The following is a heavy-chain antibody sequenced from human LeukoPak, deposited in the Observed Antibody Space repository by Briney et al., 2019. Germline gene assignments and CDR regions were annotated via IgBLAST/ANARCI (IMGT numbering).Heavy chain of an antibody. CDR1: GFTFSSYA. CDR3: TQEMATIYFDY. J-gene: IGHJ4*02. D-gene: IGHD5-24*01. V-gene: IGHV3-23*01. Sequence: PGGSLRLSCAASGFTFSSYAMSWVRQAPGKGLEWVSAIGGSGGSTYYADSVKGRFTISRDNSKNTLYLQMNSLKTEDTAVYYCTQEMATIYFDYWGQGTLVTVSS. CDR2: IGGSGGST.